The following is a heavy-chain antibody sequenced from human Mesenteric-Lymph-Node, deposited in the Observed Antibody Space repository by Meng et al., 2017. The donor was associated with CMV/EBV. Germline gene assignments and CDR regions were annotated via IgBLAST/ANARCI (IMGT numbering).Heavy chain of an antibody. V-gene: IGHV3-74*03. CDR2: INSDGSVT. D-gene: IGHD6-25*01. J-gene: IGHJ5*02. CDR3: ARPSGS. Sequence: GESLKISCAVSGFTFSSYWMHWVRQAPGKGLVWVSRINSDGSVTTYADSVKGRFTISRDNAKNTLYLQMNSLRVDDSAVYYCARPSGSWGQGTLVTVSS. CDR1: GFTFSSYW.